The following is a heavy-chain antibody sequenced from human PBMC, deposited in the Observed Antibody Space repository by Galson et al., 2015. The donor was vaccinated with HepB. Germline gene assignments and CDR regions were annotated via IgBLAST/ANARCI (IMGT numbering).Heavy chain of an antibody. V-gene: IGHV1-18*01. CDR2: ISIDNDNT. Sequence: SVKVSCKASGYTFTSYGINWVRQAPGQGLEWVGWISIDNDNTNYAQRLQDRLTMSTDTSTNTAYMELRSLRSDDTAVYYCARELTTSDGFDIWGQGTMVTVSS. CDR1: GYTFTSYG. J-gene: IGHJ3*02. D-gene: IGHD4-11*01. CDR3: ARELTTSDGFDI.